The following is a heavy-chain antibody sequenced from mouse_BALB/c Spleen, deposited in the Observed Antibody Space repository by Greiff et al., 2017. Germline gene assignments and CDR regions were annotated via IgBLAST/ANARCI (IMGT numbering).Heavy chain of an antibody. J-gene: IGHJ2*01. Sequence: EVQLQQSGAELVRSGASVKLSCTASGFNIKDYYMHWVKQRPEQGLEWIGWIDPENGDTEYAPKFQGKATMTADTSSNTAYLQLSSLTSEDTAVYYCNAGAMGYSYFDYWGQGTTLTVSS. V-gene: IGHV14-4*02. CDR1: GFNIKDYY. CDR3: NAGAMGYSYFDY. CDR2: IDPENGDT. D-gene: IGHD2-3*01.